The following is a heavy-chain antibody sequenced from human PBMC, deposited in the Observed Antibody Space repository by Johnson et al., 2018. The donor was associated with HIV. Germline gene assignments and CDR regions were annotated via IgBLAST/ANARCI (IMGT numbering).Heavy chain of an antibody. CDR2: IYSGGST. V-gene: IGHV3/OR16-10*03. Sequence: VQLVESGGVVVQPGGSLRLSCAASGFTFSSYAMHWVRQAPGKGLEWVSIIYSGGSTYYTDSVKGRFTISRENAKNSLYLQMNSLRAGDTAVYYCARVGATVDAFDIWGQGTVVTVSS. D-gene: IGHD4-17*01. CDR3: ARVGATVDAFDI. J-gene: IGHJ3*02. CDR1: GFTFSSYA.